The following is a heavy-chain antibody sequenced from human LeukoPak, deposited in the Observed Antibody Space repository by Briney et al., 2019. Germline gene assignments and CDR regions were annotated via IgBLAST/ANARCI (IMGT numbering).Heavy chain of an antibody. CDR1: GYSFTSYW. V-gene: IGHV5-51*01. Sequence: GESLKISCQGSGYSFTSYWIGWVRQMPGKGLEWMGIIYPGDSDTRYSPSFQGQVTISADKSISTAYLQWSSLKASDTAIYYCARGPYRYSGWMMYYFDYWGQGTLVTVSS. D-gene: IGHD6-19*01. CDR3: ARGPYRYSGWMMYYFDY. CDR2: IYPGDSDT. J-gene: IGHJ4*02.